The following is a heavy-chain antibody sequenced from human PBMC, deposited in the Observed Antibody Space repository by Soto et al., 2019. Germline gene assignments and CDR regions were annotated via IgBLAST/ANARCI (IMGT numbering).Heavy chain of an antibody. Sequence: QITLNESGPTQVKPRQTLTLTCTFSWFSLTTSGVGVGWIRQSPGKAPEWLALVYWDDDKRYSPSLKSRHTIAKDTSKNQVVLAMADLDPADTATYYCAHRVLRTVYGLVTTTAIYFDCWGQRSPVALSS. CDR1: WFSLTTSGVG. CDR2: VYWDDDK. J-gene: IGHJ4*02. CDR3: AHRVLRTVYGLVTTTAIYFDC. V-gene: IGHV2-5*02. D-gene: IGHD5-18*01.